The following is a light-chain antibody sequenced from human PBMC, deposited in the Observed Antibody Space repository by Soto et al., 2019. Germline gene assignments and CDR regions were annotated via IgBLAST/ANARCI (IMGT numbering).Light chain of an antibody. J-gene: IGLJ1*01. CDR2: EVS. V-gene: IGLV2-14*01. Sequence: QSLLTQPASLSGSPGQSITISCTGTSSDVGGYNYVSWYQQHPGKAPKLMIYEVSNRPSGVSNRFSGSKSGNTASLTISGLQAEDEADYYCSSYTSSSTPVFGTGTKVTV. CDR1: SSDVGGYNY. CDR3: SSYTSSSTPV.